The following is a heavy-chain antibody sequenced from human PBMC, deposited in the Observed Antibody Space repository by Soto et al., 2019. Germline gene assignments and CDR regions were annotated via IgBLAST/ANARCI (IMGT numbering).Heavy chain of an antibody. CDR2: ISSSSSVI. CDR1: GFILSDCA. J-gene: IGHJ6*03. Sequence: EVQLVESGGGLVQPGGSLRLSCATSGFILSDCAMNWVRQAPGKGLVWVSYISSSSSVIDYADSVKGRFTVSRDNARNSLYLKMNSLRDEDTAVYYCARDLSWGSNWYYYMDVWGKGTTVTVSS. V-gene: IGHV3-48*02. CDR3: ARDLSWGSNWYYYMDV. D-gene: IGHD7-27*01.